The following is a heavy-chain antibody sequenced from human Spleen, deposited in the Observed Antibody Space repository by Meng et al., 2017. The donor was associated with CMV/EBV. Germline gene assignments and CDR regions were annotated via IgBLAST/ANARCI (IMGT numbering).Heavy chain of an antibody. CDR2: MYYNGAA. D-gene: IGHD2-2*02. CDR1: GGSISSSSYY. Sequence: SETLSLTCTVSGGSISSSSYYWGWIRQPPGKGLEWIASMYYNGAAYYNPSLKSRLTVSEDTPKNQFSLKLSSVTAADTAVYYCATRSSHCSSTSCYTGYFDYWGQGTLVTVSS. J-gene: IGHJ4*02. CDR3: ATRSSHCSSTSCYTGYFDY. V-gene: IGHV4-39*07.